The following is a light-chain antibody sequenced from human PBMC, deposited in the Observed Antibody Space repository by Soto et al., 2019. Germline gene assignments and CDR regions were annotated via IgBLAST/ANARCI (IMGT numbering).Light chain of an antibody. V-gene: IGLV2-14*01. CDR1: NNDVGAYPY. J-gene: IGLJ2*01. Sequence: QSALTQPASVSGSPGQSITISCTGTNNDVGAYPYVSWYQQHPGTAPKLIIYEVTNRPSGISDRFSGSKSGNTASLTISGLQAEAEADYSCSSFATSGTTVIFGGGTKLTVL. CDR2: EVT. CDR3: SSFATSGTTVI.